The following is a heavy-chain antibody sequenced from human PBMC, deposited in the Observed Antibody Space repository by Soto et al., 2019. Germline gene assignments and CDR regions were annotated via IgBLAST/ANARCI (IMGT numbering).Heavy chain of an antibody. CDR3: ARAFVVVPAAIDYYYGMDV. D-gene: IGHD2-2*02. V-gene: IGHV5-10-1*01. CDR2: IDPSDSYT. J-gene: IGHJ6*02. CDR1: GYSFTSYW. Sequence: DSLTISCKGSGYSFTSYWISLVRQMPGKGLEWMGRIDPSDSYTNYSPSFQGHVTISADKSISTAYLQWSSLKASDTAMYYCARAFVVVPAAIDYYYGMDVWGQGTTVT.